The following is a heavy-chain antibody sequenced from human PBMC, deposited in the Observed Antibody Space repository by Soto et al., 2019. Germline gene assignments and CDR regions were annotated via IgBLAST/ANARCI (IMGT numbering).Heavy chain of an antibody. D-gene: IGHD2-15*01. CDR1: GYSFTSYW. CDR2: IYPGDSDT. J-gene: IGHJ5*02. V-gene: IGHV5-51*01. CDR3: ARQRRYCSGGSCYPAVGFDP. Sequence: EVQLVQSGAEVKKPGESLKISCKGSGYSFTSYWIGWVRQMPGKGLEWMGIIYPGDSDTRYSPSFQGQVTISADKSISTAYLQWSSLKASDTAMYYCARQRRYCSGGSCYPAVGFDPWGQGTLVTVSS.